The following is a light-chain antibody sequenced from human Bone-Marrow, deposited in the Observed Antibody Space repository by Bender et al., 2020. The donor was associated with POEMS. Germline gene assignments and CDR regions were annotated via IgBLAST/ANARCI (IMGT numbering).Light chain of an antibody. CDR1: SSNIGTNP. V-gene: IGLV1-44*01. CDR3: EAWENSLNGWV. J-gene: IGLJ3*02. CDR2: INN. Sequence: HSVLTQPPSASGTPGQRGTIPSSGSSSNIGTNPVNWYQQLPGTAPKLLIFINNQRPSGVPDRFSGSKSGTSASLAISGIKSENEADYYCEAWENSLNGWVFGGGTKLTVL.